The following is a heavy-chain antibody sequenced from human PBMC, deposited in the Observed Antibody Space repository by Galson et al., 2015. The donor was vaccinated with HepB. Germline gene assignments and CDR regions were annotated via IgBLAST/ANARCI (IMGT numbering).Heavy chain of an antibody. J-gene: IGHJ4*02. Sequence: SLRLSCAASGFTFSSYAMHWVRQAPGKGLEWVAVISYDGSNKYYADSVKGRFTISRDNSKNTLYLQMNSLKTEDTAVYYCTTGHYGDLTFDSWGQGSLVTVSS. CDR3: TTGHYGDLTFDS. V-gene: IGHV3-30*04. CDR1: GFTFSSYA. CDR2: ISYDGSNK. D-gene: IGHD4-17*01.